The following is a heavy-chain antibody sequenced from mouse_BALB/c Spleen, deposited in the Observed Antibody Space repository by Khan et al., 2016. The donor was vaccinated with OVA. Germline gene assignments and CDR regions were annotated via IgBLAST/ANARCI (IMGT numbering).Heavy chain of an antibody. V-gene: IGHV1S132*01. CDR3: ARGGDSDEAWFAY. CDR1: GYIFTSYW. CDR2: IYPGTGSI. Sequence: QVQLQQSGAELVRPGASVKLSCKTSGYIFTSYWIHWVKQRSGQGIEWIARIYPGTGSIYYNEKFKGKATLTADKSYSTAFMQLSSLKSEDSAVLFCARGGDSDEAWFAYWGQGTRVTVAA. J-gene: IGHJ3*01.